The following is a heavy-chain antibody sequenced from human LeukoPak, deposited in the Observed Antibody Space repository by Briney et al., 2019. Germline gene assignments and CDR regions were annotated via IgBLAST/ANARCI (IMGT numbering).Heavy chain of an antibody. CDR1: GGSLSGYY. Sequence: SETLSLTCVVYGGSLSGYYWSWLRQPPGKGLEWIGEINHSGSTNYNPSLKSRVTISVDTSKNQFSLKLSSVTAADTAVYYCARGGEPFDYWGQGTLVTVSS. CDR2: INHSGST. D-gene: IGHD3-16*01. CDR3: ARGGEPFDY. V-gene: IGHV4-34*01. J-gene: IGHJ4*02.